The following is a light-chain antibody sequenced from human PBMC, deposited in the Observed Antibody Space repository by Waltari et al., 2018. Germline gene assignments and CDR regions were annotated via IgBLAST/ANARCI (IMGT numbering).Light chain of an antibody. J-gene: IGKJ2*01. Sequence: IVLTQSPGTLSLSPGDRATLSCRASQSDSSSYLAWYQQRPGQAPRLLIYDASSRVTGIPDRFSGSGSGTDFTLTISRLEPEDFAVYYCQQYGSTPGTFGQGTKLEIK. CDR3: QQYGSTPGT. CDR1: QSDSSSY. CDR2: DAS. V-gene: IGKV3-20*01.